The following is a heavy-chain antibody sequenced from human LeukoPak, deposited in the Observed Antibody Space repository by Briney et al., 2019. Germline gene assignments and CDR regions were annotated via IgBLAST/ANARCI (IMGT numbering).Heavy chain of an antibody. CDR2: ISSSGSTI. CDR1: GFTFSDYY. CDR3: ARDAGQQLSYYYGMDV. J-gene: IGHJ6*02. D-gene: IGHD6-13*01. Sequence: GGSLRLSCAASGFTFSDYYMSRIRQAPGKGLEWVSYISSSGSTIYYADSVKGRFTISRDNAKNSLYLQMNSLRAEDTAVYYCARDAGQQLSYYYGMDVWGQGTTVTVSS. V-gene: IGHV3-11*01.